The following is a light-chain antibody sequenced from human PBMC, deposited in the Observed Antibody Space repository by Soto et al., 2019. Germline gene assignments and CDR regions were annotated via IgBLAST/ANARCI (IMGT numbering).Light chain of an antibody. V-gene: IGKV4-1*01. CDR1: QSVLYSSNNKNY. CDR3: QQYYSTPYT. Sequence: DIVMTQSPDSLAVSLGDRATINCKSSQSVLYSSNNKNYLAWYQQKPGQPPKLLIYWASTRESGVPDRFSGSGSGKDFTLTISSLQAEDVAVYYCQQYYSTPYTFGQGTKLEIK. J-gene: IGKJ2*01. CDR2: WAS.